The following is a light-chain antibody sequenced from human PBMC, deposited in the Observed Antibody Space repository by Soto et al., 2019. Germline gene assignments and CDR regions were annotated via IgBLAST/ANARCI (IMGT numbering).Light chain of an antibody. V-gene: IGKV3-20*01. CDR2: GAS. Sequence: EIVLTQSPGTLSLSPGERATLSCRASQSVSRDYLAWYQQKPGQAPRLLIYGASSRATGIPDRFSGRGSGTDFTLTITRLEPEDFAVYYCQQYGGSPTTFGQGTKLEIK. CDR3: QQYGGSPTT. CDR1: QSVSRDY. J-gene: IGKJ2*01.